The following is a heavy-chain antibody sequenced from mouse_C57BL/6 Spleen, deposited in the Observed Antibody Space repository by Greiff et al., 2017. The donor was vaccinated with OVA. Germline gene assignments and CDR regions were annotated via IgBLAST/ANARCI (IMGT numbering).Heavy chain of an antibody. V-gene: IGHV1-55*01. Sequence: QVQLKQSGAELVKPGASVKMSCKASGYTFTSYWITWGKKRPGQGLEGIGYIYPGSGSNNYNEKFKSKATLTVDTSSSTAYMQLSSLTSEDSAVYYCARWDDYDGGDYWGQGTTLTVSS. CDR2: IYPGSGSN. D-gene: IGHD2-4*01. J-gene: IGHJ2*01. CDR3: ARWDDYDGGDY. CDR1: GYTFTSYW.